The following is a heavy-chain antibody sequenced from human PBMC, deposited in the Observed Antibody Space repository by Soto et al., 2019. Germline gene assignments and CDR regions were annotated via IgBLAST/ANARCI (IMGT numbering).Heavy chain of an antibody. D-gene: IGHD2-8*01. CDR2: INHSGST. Sequence: SGTLSLTCAVYGGSFSGYYWSWIRQPPGKGLEWIGEINHSGSTNYNPSLKSRVTISVDTSKNQFSLKLSSVTAADTAVYYCARGGRYCTNGVCPRHNWFDPWGQGTLVTVSS. J-gene: IGHJ5*02. V-gene: IGHV4-34*01. CDR1: GGSFSGYY. CDR3: ARGGRYCTNGVCPRHNWFDP.